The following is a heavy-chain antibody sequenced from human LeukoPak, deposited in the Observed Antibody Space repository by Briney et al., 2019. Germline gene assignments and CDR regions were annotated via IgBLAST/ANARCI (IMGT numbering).Heavy chain of an antibody. D-gene: IGHD3-22*01. V-gene: IGHV4-4*07. Sequence: SETLSLTCTVSGGFISSYYWSWIRQPAGKGLEWIGRIYTSGSTSYNPSLKSRVTMSVDTSKNQFSLKLSSVTAADSAVYYCARGPNRITMMIGDAFDIWGQGTMVTISS. CDR2: IYTSGST. CDR3: ARGPNRITMMIGDAFDI. J-gene: IGHJ3*02. CDR1: GGFISSYY.